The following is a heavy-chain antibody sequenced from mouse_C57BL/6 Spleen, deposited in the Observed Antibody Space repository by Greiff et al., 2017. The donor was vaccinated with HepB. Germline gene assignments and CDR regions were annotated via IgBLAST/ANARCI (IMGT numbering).Heavy chain of an antibody. J-gene: IGHJ3*01. D-gene: IGHD2-5*01. CDR1: GYTFTSYW. CDR2: IDPSDSYT. CDR3: AGSNYAWFAY. Sequence: VQLQQPGAELVKPGASVKLSCKASGYTFTSYWMQWVKQRPGQGLEWIGEIDPSDSYTNSNQKFKGKATLTVDTSSSTAYMQLSSLTSEDSAVYYCAGSNYAWFAYWGQGTLVTVSA. V-gene: IGHV1-50*01.